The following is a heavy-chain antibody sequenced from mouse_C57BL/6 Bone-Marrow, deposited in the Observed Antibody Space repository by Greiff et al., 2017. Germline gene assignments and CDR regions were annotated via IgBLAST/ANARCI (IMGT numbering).Heavy chain of an antibody. Sequence: EVQLVESGGGLVQPGGSLKLSCAASGFTFSDYGMAWVRQAPRKGPEWVAFISNLAYSNYYADTVTGRFTISRENAKNTLYLEMGSLRSEDTAMYYCARRLRFYAMDYWGQGTSVTVSS. J-gene: IGHJ4*01. CDR3: ARRLRFYAMDY. CDR2: ISNLAYSN. V-gene: IGHV5-15*01. CDR1: GFTFSDYG. D-gene: IGHD1-1*01.